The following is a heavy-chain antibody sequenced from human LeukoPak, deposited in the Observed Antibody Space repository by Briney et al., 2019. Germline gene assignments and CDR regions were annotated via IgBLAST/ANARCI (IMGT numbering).Heavy chain of an antibody. D-gene: IGHD5-18*01. CDR1: GFTFSSYA. Sequence: GGSLRLSCAASGFTFSSYAMPWVRQAPGKGLEWVAVISYDGSNKYYADSVKGRFTISRDNSKNTLYLQMNSLRAEDTAVYYCARDGYGIYGMDVWGQGTTVTVSS. CDR3: ARDGYGIYGMDV. V-gene: IGHV3-30-3*01. J-gene: IGHJ6*02. CDR2: ISYDGSNK.